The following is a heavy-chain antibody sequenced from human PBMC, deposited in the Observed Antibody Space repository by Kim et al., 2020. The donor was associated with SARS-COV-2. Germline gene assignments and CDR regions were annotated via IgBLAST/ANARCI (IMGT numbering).Heavy chain of an antibody. CDR2: MNPNSGNT. J-gene: IGHJ6*03. CDR1: GYTFTGYY. V-gene: IGHV1-8*02. D-gene: IGHD2-21*01. Sequence: ASVKVSCKASGYTFTGYYMHWVRQAPGQGLEWMGWMNPNSGNTGYAQKFQGRVTMTRNTSISTAYMELSSLRSEDTAVYYCARGHLKSIVVVIAPRPYYYYMDVWGKGTTVTVSS. CDR3: ARGHLKSIVVVIAPRPYYYYMDV.